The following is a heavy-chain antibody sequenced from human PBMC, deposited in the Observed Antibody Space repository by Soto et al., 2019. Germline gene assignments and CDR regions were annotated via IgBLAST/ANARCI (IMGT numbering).Heavy chain of an antibody. V-gene: IGHV3-23*01. D-gene: IGHD3-9*01. J-gene: IGHJ4*02. Sequence: EVQLLESGGGLVQPGGSLRLSCAASGFTFSSYAMSWVRQAPGKGLAWVSAISGGSESTYFADSVKGRFSISRDNSRNTLFLQMNRLRAGDTALYYCAKAFDFNYGGSGGHKDYRGQGTVVAVSS. CDR2: ISGGSEST. CDR3: AKAFDFNYGGSGGHKDY. CDR1: GFTFSSYA.